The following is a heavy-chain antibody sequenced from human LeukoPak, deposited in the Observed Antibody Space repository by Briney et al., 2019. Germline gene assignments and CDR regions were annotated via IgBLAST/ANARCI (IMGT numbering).Heavy chain of an antibody. V-gene: IGHV3-7*03. Sequence: GGSLRLSCAASGFSFSGYWMTWVRQAPGKGLEWVANIKEDGSEKYYADFVKGRFTISRDNAKNSLDLQMNSLRAEDTAVYYCARRGSRDYWGQETLVTVSS. J-gene: IGHJ4*02. D-gene: IGHD2/OR15-2a*01. CDR1: GFSFSGYW. CDR3: ARRGSRDY. CDR2: IKEDGSEK.